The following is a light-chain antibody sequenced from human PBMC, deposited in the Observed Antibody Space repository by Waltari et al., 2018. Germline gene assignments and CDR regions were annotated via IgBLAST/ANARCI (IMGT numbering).Light chain of an antibody. Sequence: QLVLTQSPSASASLGASVKLTCTLSSGHSSNIIAWLQQRPGRGPRYLMKVNSDGRRSKGDDIPDRFSGSSAGAERYLTISSLQSEDEADYYCETGGHGTWVFGGGTKLTVL. CDR3: ETGGHGTWV. J-gene: IGLJ3*02. V-gene: IGLV4-69*01. CDR2: VNSDGRR. CDR1: SGHSSNI.